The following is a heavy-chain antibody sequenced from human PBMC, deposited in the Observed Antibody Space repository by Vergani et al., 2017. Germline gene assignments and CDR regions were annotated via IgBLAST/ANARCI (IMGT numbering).Heavy chain of an antibody. J-gene: IGHJ3*02. V-gene: IGHV3-33*01. CDR2: IWYDGSNK. Sequence: QVQLVESGGGVVQPGRSLRLSCAASGFTFSSYGMHWVRQAPGKGLEWVAVIWYDGSNKYYADSVKGRFTISRDNSKNTLYLQMNSLRAEDTAVYYCAREQDPRGAFDIWGQGTMVIVSA. CDR1: GFTFSSYG. CDR3: AREQDPRGAFDI.